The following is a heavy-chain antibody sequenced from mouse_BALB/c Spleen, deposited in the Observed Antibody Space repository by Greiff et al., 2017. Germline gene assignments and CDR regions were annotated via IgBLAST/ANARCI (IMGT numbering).Heavy chain of an antibody. D-gene: IGHD1-1*01. CDR1: GYTFTSYY. CDR2: INPSNGGT. CDR3: TRRGITTDYYAMDY. V-gene: IGHV1S81*02. Sequence: QVQLQQPGAELVKPGASVKLSCKASGYTFTSYYMYWVKQRPGQGLEWIGGINPSNGGTNFNEKFKSKATLTVDKSSSTAYMQLSSPTSEDSAVYYCTRRGITTDYYAMDYWGQGTSVTVSS. J-gene: IGHJ4*01.